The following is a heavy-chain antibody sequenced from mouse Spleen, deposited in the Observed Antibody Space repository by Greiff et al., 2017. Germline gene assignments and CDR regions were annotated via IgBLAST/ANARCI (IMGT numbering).Heavy chain of an antibody. Sequence: QVQLQQSGAELVKPGASVKLSCKASGYTFTSYYMYWVKQRPGQGLEWIGEINPSNGGTNFNEKFKSKATLTVDKSSSTAYMQLSSLTSEDSAVYYCTRGYYGSSYWYFDVWGAGTTVTVSS. CDR1: GYTFTSYY. J-gene: IGHJ1*01. D-gene: IGHD1-1*01. CDR2: INPSNGGT. CDR3: TRGYYGSSYWYFDV. V-gene: IGHV1S81*02.